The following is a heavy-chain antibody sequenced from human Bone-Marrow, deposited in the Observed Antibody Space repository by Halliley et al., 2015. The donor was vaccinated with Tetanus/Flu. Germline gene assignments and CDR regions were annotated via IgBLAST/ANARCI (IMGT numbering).Heavy chain of an antibody. CDR2: MSSDGGST. D-gene: IGHD1-1*01. J-gene: IGHJ4*02. Sequence: YVSTMSSDGGSTYYADSVKGRITISRDNSKNTLYLQMSSLRAEDTALYYCVKGTGTLVSYYFDHWGQGTLVTVSS. CDR3: VKGTGTLVSYYFDH. V-gene: IGHV3-64D*06.